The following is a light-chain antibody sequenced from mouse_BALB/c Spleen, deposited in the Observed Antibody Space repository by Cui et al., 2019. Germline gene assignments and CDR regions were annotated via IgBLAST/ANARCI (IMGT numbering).Light chain of an antibody. CDR1: ANIYSY. Sequence: DIQTTQSPASLSAPVGETVTNTCRGSANIYSYLAWYQQKQGKSPQLLVYNAKTLAEGVPSRFSGSGSGTQFSLKINSLQPEDFGSYYCQHHYGTPFTFGSGTKLEIK. J-gene: IGKJ4*01. CDR3: QHHYGTPFT. V-gene: IGKV12-44*01. CDR2: NAK.